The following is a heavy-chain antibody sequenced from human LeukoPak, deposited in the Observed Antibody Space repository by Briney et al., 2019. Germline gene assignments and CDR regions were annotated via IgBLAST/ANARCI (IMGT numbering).Heavy chain of an antibody. Sequence: GASVKVSCKASGYSFTDYYIRWVRQAPGQGLEWMGWINPHSGGRNLAQKFQGRVTMTRDTSISTAYMELSRLRSDDTAVYYCARGRHAEFLTPDFDYWGQGTLVTVSS. D-gene: IGHD4-23*01. CDR2: INPHSGGR. J-gene: IGHJ4*02. CDR3: ARGRHAEFLTPDFDY. V-gene: IGHV1-2*02. CDR1: GYSFTDYY.